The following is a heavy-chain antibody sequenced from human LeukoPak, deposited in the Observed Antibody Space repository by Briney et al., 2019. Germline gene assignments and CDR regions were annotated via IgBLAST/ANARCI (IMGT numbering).Heavy chain of an antibody. J-gene: IGHJ6*03. D-gene: IGHD3-22*01. CDR2: ISSSSSTI. Sequence: PGGSLRLSCAASGFTFSSYSMNWVRQAPGKGLEWVSYISSSSSTIYYADSVKGRFTISRDNAKNSLYLQMNSLRAEDTAVYYWEKKHKYYYDSGGYIYYYYYRDVGEKGPRVPVP. CDR3: EKKHKYYYDSGGYIYYYYYRDV. CDR1: GFTFSSYS. V-gene: IGHV3-48*01.